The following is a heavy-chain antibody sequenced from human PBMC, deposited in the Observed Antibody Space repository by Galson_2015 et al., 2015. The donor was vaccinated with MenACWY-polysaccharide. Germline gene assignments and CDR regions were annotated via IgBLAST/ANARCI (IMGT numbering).Heavy chain of an antibody. D-gene: IGHD3-16*02. CDR3: ARDLRLITSGGAIAVRPSTFDN. Sequence: SLRLSCAASGFSFNTNPMSWVRRAPGKGPEWVSSISGGSSSTYYADSVKGRFTISRDNAEQSLYLQMNSLRHEDTAVYYCARDLRLITSGGAIAVRPSTFDNWGQGTLIAVSS. J-gene: IGHJ4*02. V-gene: IGHV3-48*02. CDR2: ISGGSSST. CDR1: GFSFNTNP.